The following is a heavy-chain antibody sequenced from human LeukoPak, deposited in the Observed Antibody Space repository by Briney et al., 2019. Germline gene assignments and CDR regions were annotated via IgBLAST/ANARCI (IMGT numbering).Heavy chain of an antibody. D-gene: IGHD3-22*01. J-gene: IGHJ4*02. V-gene: IGHV4-59*01. Sequence: SETLSLTCTVSGGSLNSYFWSWIRQPPGKGLEWIGYIYYNGDTNYNPSLKSRVTISVDTSKNQFSLKLTSVSAADTAVYYCARGLGGYSSPIDYWGQGTVVTVSS. CDR1: GGSLNSYF. CDR3: ARGLGGYSSPIDY. CDR2: IYYNGDT.